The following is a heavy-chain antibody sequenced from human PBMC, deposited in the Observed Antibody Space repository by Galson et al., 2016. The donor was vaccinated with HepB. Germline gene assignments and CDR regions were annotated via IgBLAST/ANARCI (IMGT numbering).Heavy chain of an antibody. CDR1: GFTFGSYS. CDR2: ISSSSSTV. J-gene: IGHJ3*02. D-gene: IGHD3-9*01. Sequence: SLRLSCAASGFTFGSYSMNWVRQAPGKGLEWVSYISSSSSTVYYADSVKGRFTISRDNSMDTLYLQMNSLRAEDTAVYYCAKDQHLRILRYFDWVNDAFDMGGQGTMVTGSS. CDR3: AKDQHLRILRYFDWVNDAFDM. V-gene: IGHV3-48*01.